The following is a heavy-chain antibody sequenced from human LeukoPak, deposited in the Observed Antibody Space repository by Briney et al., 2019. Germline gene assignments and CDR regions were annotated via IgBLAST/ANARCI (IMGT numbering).Heavy chain of an antibody. CDR2: IYYSGST. Sequence: SETLSLTCTVSGGSISSSSYYWGWIRQPPGKGLEWIGSIYYSGSTYYNPSLKSRVTISVDTSKNQFSLKLSSVTDADTAVYYCARDSTNWFDPWGQGTLVTVSS. V-gene: IGHV4-39*07. J-gene: IGHJ5*02. CDR1: GGSISSSSYY. D-gene: IGHD5/OR15-5a*01. CDR3: ARDSTNWFDP.